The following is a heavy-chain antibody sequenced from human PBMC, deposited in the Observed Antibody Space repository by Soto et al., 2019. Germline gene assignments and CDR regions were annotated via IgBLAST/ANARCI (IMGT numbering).Heavy chain of an antibody. D-gene: IGHD6-13*01. CDR3: AKDWGSSGWYNWFDP. J-gene: IGHJ5*02. CDR2: ISHDGGAT. CDR1: GFTFSTSG. V-gene: IGHV3-30*18. Sequence: QVQLVESGGGVVQSGRSLRLSCAASGFTFSTSGMHWIRQAPGKGLESVAMISHDGGATYYVDSVKGRFTISRDTDKNTLHLQMDSLRPEDTATYYCAKDWGSSGWYNWFDPWGQGTLVTVSS.